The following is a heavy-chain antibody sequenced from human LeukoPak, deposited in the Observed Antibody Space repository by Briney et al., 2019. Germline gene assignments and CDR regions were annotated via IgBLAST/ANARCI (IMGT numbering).Heavy chain of an antibody. CDR1: GGSVSSGSYY. CDR3: ARGGGFHYAYDY. V-gene: IGHV4-61*01. Sequence: SETLSLTCTVSGGSVSSGSYYWSWIRQPPGKGLQWIGYIYYSGSTNYNPSLKSRVTISGDTSKNQFSLKLSSVTAADTAVYYCARGGGFHYAYDYWGQGTLVTVSS. CDR2: IYYSGST. J-gene: IGHJ4*02. D-gene: IGHD3-16*01.